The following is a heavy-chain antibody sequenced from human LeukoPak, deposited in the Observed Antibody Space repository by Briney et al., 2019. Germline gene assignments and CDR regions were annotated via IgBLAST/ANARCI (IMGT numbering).Heavy chain of an antibody. V-gene: IGHV4-34*01. CDR1: GGSFSGYY. D-gene: IGHD5-18*01. J-gene: IGHJ6*03. CDR2: INHSGST. CDR3: ARGIQLWLRGSMDV. Sequence: SETLSLTCAVYGGSFSGYYWSWIRQPPGKELEWIGEINHSGSTNYNPSLKSRVTISVDTSKNQFSLKLSSVTAADTAVYYCARGIQLWLRGSMDVWGKGTTVTVSS.